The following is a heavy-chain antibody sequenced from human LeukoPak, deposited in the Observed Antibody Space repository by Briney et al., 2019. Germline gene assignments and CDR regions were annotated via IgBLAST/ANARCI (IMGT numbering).Heavy chain of an antibody. Sequence: SVKVSCKASGYTFSSYYVHRVRQAPGQGLEWMAIINPSDGSTSYLQRFQGRVTLTRDTSTNTVYMELSSLRSEDTAIYYCAREPHCSGGSCYFDYWGQGTLVTVSS. CDR3: AREPHCSGGSCYFDY. J-gene: IGHJ4*02. D-gene: IGHD2-15*01. CDR2: INPSDGST. CDR1: GYTFSSYY. V-gene: IGHV1-46*01.